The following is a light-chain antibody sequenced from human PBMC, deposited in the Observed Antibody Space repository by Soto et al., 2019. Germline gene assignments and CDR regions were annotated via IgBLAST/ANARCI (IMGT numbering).Light chain of an antibody. J-gene: IGKJ5*01. CDR2: DIS. Sequence: EIRMTQFPATLYFSPGAWGTLSCRAAQAVTNHFAWYQQKPGQPPRLLIYDISTRATGIPARFSGCGSGTDFTLTISSVESEDFAVYFCQQCKDWPLTFGQGTRVEIK. V-gene: IGKV3-11*01. CDR3: QQCKDWPLT. CDR1: QAVTNH.